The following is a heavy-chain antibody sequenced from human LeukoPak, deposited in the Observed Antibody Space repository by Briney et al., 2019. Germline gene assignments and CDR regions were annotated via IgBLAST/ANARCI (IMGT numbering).Heavy chain of an antibody. CDR1: GFTFSSYA. J-gene: IGHJ6*02. V-gene: IGHV3-30-3*01. Sequence: GGSLRLSCAASGFTFSSYAMHWVRQAPGKGLEWVAVISYDGSNKYYADSVKGRFTISRGNSKNTLYLQMNSLRAEDTAVYYCARSGDGYNPYYYYYGMDVWGRGTTVTVSS. D-gene: IGHD5-24*01. CDR3: ARSGDGYNPYYYYYGMDV. CDR2: ISYDGSNK.